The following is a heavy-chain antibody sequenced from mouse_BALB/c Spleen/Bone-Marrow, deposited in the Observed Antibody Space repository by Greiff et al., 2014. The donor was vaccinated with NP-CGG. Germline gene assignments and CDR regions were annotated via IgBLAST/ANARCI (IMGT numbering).Heavy chain of an antibody. Sequence: VQLQQSGAELMKPGASVKISCKATGCTFSSYWMEWLKQRPGHGLEWIGEILPGSGNTNYNEKFKGRVTFTADSSSDTAYMQLSSLTSEDSAVYYCARELGLRFAYWGQGTLVTVSA. CDR2: ILPGSGNT. CDR3: ARELGLRFAY. J-gene: IGHJ3*01. V-gene: IGHV1-9*01. CDR1: GCTFSSYW. D-gene: IGHD3-1*01.